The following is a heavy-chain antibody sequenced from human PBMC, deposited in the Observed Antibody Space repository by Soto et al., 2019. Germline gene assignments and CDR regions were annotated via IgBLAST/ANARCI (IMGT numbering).Heavy chain of an antibody. CDR2: ISGSGSST. Sequence: PGGSLRLSCAASGFTFSSYAMSWVRQAPGKGLEWVSAISGSGSSTYYADSVKGQFTISRDNSKNTLYLQMNSLRAEDTAVYYCAKDRTISPVAFNIWGQGTMVTVAS. D-gene: IGHD3-3*01. J-gene: IGHJ3*02. CDR1: GFTFSSYA. V-gene: IGHV3-23*01. CDR3: AKDRTISPVAFNI.